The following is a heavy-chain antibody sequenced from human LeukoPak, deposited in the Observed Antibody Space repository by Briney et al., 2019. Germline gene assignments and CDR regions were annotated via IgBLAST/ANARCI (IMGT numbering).Heavy chain of an antibody. J-gene: IGHJ6*02. Sequence: GRSLRLSCAASGFTFSSYAMHWARQAPGKGLVWVAVISYDGSNKYYADSVKGRFTISRDNSKNTLYLQMNSLRAEDTAVYYCARDLGLTPGYGMDVWGQGTTVTVSS. CDR2: ISYDGSNK. V-gene: IGHV3-30*04. CDR3: ARDLGLTPGYGMDV. CDR1: GFTFSSYA.